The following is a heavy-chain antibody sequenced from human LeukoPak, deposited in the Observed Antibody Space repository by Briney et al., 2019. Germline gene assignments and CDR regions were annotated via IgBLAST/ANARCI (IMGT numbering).Heavy chain of an antibody. J-gene: IGHJ5*02. D-gene: IGHD2-2*01. CDR3: ARHKGQCSSTSCNWFDP. V-gene: IGHV4-4*07. CDR2: IYTSGST. Sequence: SETLSLTCTVSGGSISSYYWSWIRQPAGKGLEWIGRIYTSGSTNYNPSLKSRVTMSVDTSKNQFSLKLSSVTAADTAVYYCARHKGQCSSTSCNWFDPWGQGTPVTVSS. CDR1: GGSISSYY.